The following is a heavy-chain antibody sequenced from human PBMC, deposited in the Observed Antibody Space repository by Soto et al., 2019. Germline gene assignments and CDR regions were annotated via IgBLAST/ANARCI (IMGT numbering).Heavy chain of an antibody. J-gene: IGHJ4*02. Sequence: GGSLRLSCAASGFTFSSYAMSWVRQAPGKGLEWVSAISGSGGSTYYADSVKGRFTISRDNSKNTLYLQMNSLRAEDTAVYYCAKEAASITMIVVVTKGPLGYWGQGTLVTVSS. CDR2: ISGSGGST. CDR1: GFTFSSYA. CDR3: AKEAASITMIVVVTKGPLGY. D-gene: IGHD3-22*01. V-gene: IGHV3-23*01.